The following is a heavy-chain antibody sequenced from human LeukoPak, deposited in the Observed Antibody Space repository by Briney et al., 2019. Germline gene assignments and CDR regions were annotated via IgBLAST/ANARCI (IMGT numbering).Heavy chain of an antibody. J-gene: IGHJ4*02. CDR2: INHSGST. V-gene: IGHV4-34*01. CDR3: AALRGAGGLSLRFDF. CDR1: GGSFSDYY. D-gene: IGHD3-16*02. Sequence: PSETLSLTCAVYGGSFSDYYWTWIRQPPGKGLEWIGEINHSGSTNYNPSLKSRVTISVDTSKNQFSLKLNSLTAADTAVYYCAALRGAGGLSLRFDFWGQGTLVTVSS.